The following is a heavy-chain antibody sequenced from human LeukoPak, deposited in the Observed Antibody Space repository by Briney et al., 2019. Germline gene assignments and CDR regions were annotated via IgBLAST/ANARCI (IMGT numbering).Heavy chain of an antibody. CDR2: ISYDGSNK. V-gene: IGHV3-30*03. CDR1: GFTFSSYG. D-gene: IGHD2-2*01. Sequence: GGSLRLSCAASGFTFSSYGMHWVRQAPGKGLEWVAVISYDGSNKYYADSVKGRFTISRDNSKNTLYLQMNSLRAEDTAVYYCARTRVVPAARIDYWGQGTLVTVSS. CDR3: ARTRVVPAARIDY. J-gene: IGHJ4*02.